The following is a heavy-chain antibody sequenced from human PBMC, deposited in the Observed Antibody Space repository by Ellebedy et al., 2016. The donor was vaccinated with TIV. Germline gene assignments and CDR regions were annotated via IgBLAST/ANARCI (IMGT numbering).Heavy chain of an antibody. D-gene: IGHD3-3*01. V-gene: IGHV4-39*01. CDR3: ARLLRFLDPPSFYWYFDL. CDR1: GGSISRSSYH. Sequence: SETLSLTXTVSGGSISRSSYHWGWIRQPPGKGLEWIGSLYYSGSTYHNPSLKSRVTISVDTSKNQFSLKLSSVTAADTAVYYCARLLRFLDPPSFYWYFDLWGRGTLVTVSS. CDR2: LYYSGST. J-gene: IGHJ2*01.